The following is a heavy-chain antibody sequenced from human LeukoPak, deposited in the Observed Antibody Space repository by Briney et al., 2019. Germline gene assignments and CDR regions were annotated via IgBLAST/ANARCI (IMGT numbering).Heavy chain of an antibody. Sequence: ASVKVSCKASGGTFSSYAISWVRQAPGQGLEWMGIINPSGGSTSYAQKFQGRVTMTRDTSTSTVYMELSSLRSEDTAVYYCARDQYYYDSSGYYYDYWGQGTLVTVSS. V-gene: IGHV1-46*01. CDR2: INPSGGST. CDR1: GGTFSSYA. CDR3: ARDQYYYDSSGYYYDY. J-gene: IGHJ4*02. D-gene: IGHD3-22*01.